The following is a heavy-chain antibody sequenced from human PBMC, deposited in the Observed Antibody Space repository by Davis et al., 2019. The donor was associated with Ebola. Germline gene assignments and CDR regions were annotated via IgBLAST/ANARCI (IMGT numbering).Heavy chain of an antibody. J-gene: IGHJ6*04. CDR3: AKSGLSFGVVKNHYGMDV. V-gene: IGHV3-23*01. CDR1: VITFSSYA. D-gene: IGHD3-3*01. CDR2: ISGSGGST. Sequence: GESLKISCTDSVITFSSYAMTWVRQAPGKGLEWVSAISGSGGSTYYADSVMGRFTISRDNSKKTLYLQMNSLRAEDTAVYYCAKSGLSFGVVKNHYGMDVWGKGTTVTVSS.